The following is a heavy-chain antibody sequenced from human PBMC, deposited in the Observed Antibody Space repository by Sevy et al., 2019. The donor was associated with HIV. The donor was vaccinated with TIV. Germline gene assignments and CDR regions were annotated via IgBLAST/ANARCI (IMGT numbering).Heavy chain of an antibody. Sequence: ASVKVSCKASGYTFTNYGITWVRQAPGQGLEWMGWISRYNTNYAQNLQGRVTMTTDTSTSTVYMELRGLRSDDTAVYYCARAPSGSQGPGQYFQHWGRGTLVTVSS. CDR3: ARAPSGSQGPGQYFQH. D-gene: IGHD1-26*01. V-gene: IGHV1-18*01. J-gene: IGHJ1*01. CDR1: GYTFTNYG. CDR2: ISRYNT.